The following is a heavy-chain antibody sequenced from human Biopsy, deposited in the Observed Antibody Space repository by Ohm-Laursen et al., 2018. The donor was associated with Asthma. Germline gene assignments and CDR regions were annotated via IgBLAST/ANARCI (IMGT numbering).Heavy chain of an antibody. J-gene: IGHJ3*01. D-gene: IGHD3-9*01. Sequence: SVKVSCKASGYNFISFAIHWVRQAPGQRLEWMGWVNTGNGDTKYSQKFQGRVTITRDTSASTAYMELRSLRSEDTDTYYCARTYYDFLTGQVKDVFGVWGQGTMVTVSS. CDR2: VNTGNGDT. V-gene: IGHV1-3*04. CDR3: ARTYYDFLTGQVKDVFGV. CDR1: GYNFISFA.